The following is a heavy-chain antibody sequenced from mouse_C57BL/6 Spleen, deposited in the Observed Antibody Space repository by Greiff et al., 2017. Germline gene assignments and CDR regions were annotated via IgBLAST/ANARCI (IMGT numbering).Heavy chain of an antibody. J-gene: IGHJ2*01. CDR3: ARYKGGSLDY. CDR2: IRNKANGYTT. V-gene: IGHV7-3*01. CDR1: GFTFTDYY. D-gene: IGHD1-1*02. Sequence: EVKLMESGGGLVQPGGSLSLSCAASGFTFTDYYMSWVRQPPGKALEGLGFIRNKANGYTTEYSASVKGRFPISRDNSQSILYLQMNALRAEDSATYYCARYKGGSLDYWGQGTTLTVSS.